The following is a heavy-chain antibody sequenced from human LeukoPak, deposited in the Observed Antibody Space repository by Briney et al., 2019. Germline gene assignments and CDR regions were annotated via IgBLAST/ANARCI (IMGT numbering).Heavy chain of an antibody. J-gene: IGHJ4*02. CDR1: GFTLSSWA. CDR2: ISGSGGSP. Sequence: GSLKLSCAASGFTLSSWAMSWVRQAPGKGPELVSAISGSGGSPYHADSVKGRFTISRDTPKNTLYLQMNSLRAEDTAVYFCAKRGVVIRVILVGFHKEANYFDSWGQGALVSVSS. V-gene: IGHV3-23*01. CDR3: AKRGVVIRVILVGFHKEANYFDS. D-gene: IGHD3-22*01.